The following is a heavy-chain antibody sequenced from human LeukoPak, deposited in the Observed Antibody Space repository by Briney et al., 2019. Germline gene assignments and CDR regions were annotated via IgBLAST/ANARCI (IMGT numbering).Heavy chain of an antibody. CDR2: ISGDGDRT. CDR1: GFTFDDFT. Sequence: GGSLRLSCAASGFTFDDFTMHWVRQAPGKGLQWVSRISGDGDRTFYADSVKGRFTISRDNSKNSLYLQMTSLRTEDTALYYCAKDILVGATTPGPHIWGQGTMVTVSS. J-gene: IGHJ3*02. V-gene: IGHV3-43*02. D-gene: IGHD1-26*01. CDR3: AKDILVGATTPGPHI.